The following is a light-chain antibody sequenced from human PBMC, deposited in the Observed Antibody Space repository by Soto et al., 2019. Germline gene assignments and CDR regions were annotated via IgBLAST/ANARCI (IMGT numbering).Light chain of an antibody. CDR2: DAS. V-gene: IGKV1-5*01. Sequence: DIQMSQSPSTVSACVGDRVTITCRASQSITTWLAWYQQKPGKAPKLLIYDASSLESRVPSRFSGSGSGTEFTLTISGLRPDDFATYYCQQYNTYTYTFGQGTKVDIK. CDR1: QSITTW. J-gene: IGKJ2*01. CDR3: QQYNTYTYT.